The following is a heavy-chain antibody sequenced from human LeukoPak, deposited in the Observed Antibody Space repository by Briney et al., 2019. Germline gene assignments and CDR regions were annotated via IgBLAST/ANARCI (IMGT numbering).Heavy chain of an antibody. D-gene: IGHD3-10*01. CDR1: GFTFSSYA. Sequence: PGGSLRLSCAASGFTFSSYAMSWVRQAPGKGLEWVSAISGSGGSTYYADSVKGRFTISRDKSKNTLYLQMNSLRAEDTAVYYCAKSPSWFGELLNSAEYFQHWGQGTLVTVSS. CDR3: AKSPSWFGELLNSAEYFQH. J-gene: IGHJ1*01. CDR2: ISGSGGST. V-gene: IGHV3-23*01.